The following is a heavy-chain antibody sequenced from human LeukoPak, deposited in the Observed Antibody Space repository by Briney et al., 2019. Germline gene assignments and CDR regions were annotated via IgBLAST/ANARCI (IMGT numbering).Heavy chain of an antibody. CDR3: ARDSSGWYHWFDP. J-gene: IGHJ5*02. CDR1: GYTFTGYY. D-gene: IGHD6-19*01. CDR2: MNPNSGNT. V-gene: IGHV1-8*03. Sequence: ASVKVSCKASGYTFTGYYIHWVRQATGQGLEWMGWMNPNSGNTDYAQKFQGRLTITRNTSISTAYMELSSLRSEDTAVYYCARDSSGWYHWFDPWGQGTLVTVSS.